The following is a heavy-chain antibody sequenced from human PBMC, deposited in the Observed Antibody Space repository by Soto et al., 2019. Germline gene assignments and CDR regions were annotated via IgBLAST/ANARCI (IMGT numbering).Heavy chain of an antibody. CDR1: GYTLTRYG. Sequence: SMKVSCKASGYTLTRYGISSVRQAPGEGLEWMGWISAYNGNTNYAQKLQGRVTMTTDTSTSTAYMELRSLRSDDTAAYYCARDGGGATHYYYYGMEVWGQGTTVTVS. J-gene: IGHJ6*02. CDR2: ISAYNGNT. V-gene: IGHV1-18*04. CDR3: ARDGGGATHYYYYGMEV. D-gene: IGHD1-26*01.